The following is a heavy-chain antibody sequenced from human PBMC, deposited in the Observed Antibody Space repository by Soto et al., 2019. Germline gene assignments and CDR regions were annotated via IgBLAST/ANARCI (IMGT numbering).Heavy chain of an antibody. CDR1: GFTFSSYG. J-gene: IGHJ4*02. CDR2: IWYDGSNK. CDR3: AREVSNPYYFDY. V-gene: IGHV3-33*01. D-gene: IGHD7-27*01. Sequence: PGGSLRLSCAAPGFTFSSYGMHWVRQAPGKGLEWVAVIWYDGSNKYYADSVKGRFTISRDNSKNTLYLQMNSLRAEDTAVYYCAREVSNPYYFDYWGQGTLVTVSS.